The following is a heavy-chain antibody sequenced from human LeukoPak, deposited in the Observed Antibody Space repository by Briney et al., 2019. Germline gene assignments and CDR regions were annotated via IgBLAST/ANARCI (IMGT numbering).Heavy chain of an antibody. V-gene: IGHV4-34*01. D-gene: IGHD3-22*01. J-gene: IGHJ4*02. Sequence: SETLSLTCAVYGGSFSGYYWSWIRQPPGKGLEWIGEINHSGSTNYNPTLKSRVTISVDTSKNQFSLKLSSVTAADTAVYYCARQDRVDYDSIPFDYWGQGTLVTVSS. CDR3: ARQDRVDYDSIPFDY. CDR1: GGSFSGYY. CDR2: INHSGST.